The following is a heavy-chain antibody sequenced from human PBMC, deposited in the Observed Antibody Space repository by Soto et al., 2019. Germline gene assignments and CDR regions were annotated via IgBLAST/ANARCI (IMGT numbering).Heavy chain of an antibody. Sequence: EVQLLESGGGLVQPGGSLRLSCAASGFTFSSYAMSWVRQAPGKGLEWVSTISGSSGSTYYADSVRGRFTISRDNSKNTLYLQMNGLRAEVTAVYYCAKRGRGAVAFDYWGQGTLVTVSS. D-gene: IGHD6-19*01. CDR1: GFTFSSYA. V-gene: IGHV3-23*01. J-gene: IGHJ4*02. CDR2: ISGSSGST. CDR3: AKRGRGAVAFDY.